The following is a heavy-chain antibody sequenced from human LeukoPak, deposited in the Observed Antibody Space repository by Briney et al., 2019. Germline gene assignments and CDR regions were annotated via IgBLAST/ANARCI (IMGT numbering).Heavy chain of an antibody. D-gene: IGHD6-19*01. Sequence: GGSLRLSCAASGFIFDDYAMHWVRQAPGKGLEWVSGISSNGENIYYADSVKGRFTISRDNAKNSLYLQMNSLRAEDTAVYYCARDRPQQWLVRGQRGYYYYMDVWGKGTTVTISS. J-gene: IGHJ6*03. CDR2: ISSNGENI. V-gene: IGHV3-9*01. CDR1: GFIFDDYA. CDR3: ARDRPQQWLVRGQRGYYYYMDV.